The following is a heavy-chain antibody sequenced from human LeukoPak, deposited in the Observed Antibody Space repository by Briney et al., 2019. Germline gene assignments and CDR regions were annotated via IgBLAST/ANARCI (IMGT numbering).Heavy chain of an antibody. D-gene: IGHD3-10*01. CDR2: ISSIGDRT. Sequence: GGSLRLSCAASGFTFNYYAMSWVCQAPGKGLEWVSSISSIGDRTYYADSVKGRFTISRDKSNHTLYLQMNSLRAEDTAVYYCAKDLSPYASGSKTYDYWGQGTLVTVSS. CDR3: AKDLSPYASGSKTYDY. J-gene: IGHJ4*02. V-gene: IGHV3-23*01. CDR1: GFTFNYYA.